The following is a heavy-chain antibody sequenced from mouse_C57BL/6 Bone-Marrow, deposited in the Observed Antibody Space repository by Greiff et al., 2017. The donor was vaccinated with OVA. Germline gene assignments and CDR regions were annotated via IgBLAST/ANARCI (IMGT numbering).Heavy chain of an antibody. D-gene: IGHD2-1*01. J-gene: IGHJ2*01. CDR2: ISSGGSYT. V-gene: IGHV5-6*01. CDR1: GFTFSSYG. CDR3: ARKESYYGNFYFDY. Sequence: EVMLVESGGDLVKPGGSLKLSCAASGFTFSSYGMSWVRQTPDKRLEWVATISSGGSYTYYPDSVKGRFTISRDNAKNTLYLQMSSLKSEDTAMYYCARKESYYGNFYFDYWGQGTTLTVSS.